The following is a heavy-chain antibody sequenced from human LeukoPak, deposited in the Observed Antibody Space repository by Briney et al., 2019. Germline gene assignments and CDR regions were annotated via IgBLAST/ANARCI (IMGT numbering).Heavy chain of an antibody. Sequence: GGSLRLSCAASGFTFSSYEMNWVRQAPGKGLEWVSYISSSGSTIYYADSVRGRFTISRDNAKNSLYLQMNSLRAEDTAVYYCARESVGATTNYYYYYMDVWGKGTTVTVSS. J-gene: IGHJ6*03. CDR2: ISSSGSTI. CDR1: GFTFSSYE. V-gene: IGHV3-48*03. CDR3: ARESVGATTNYYYYYMDV. D-gene: IGHD1-26*01.